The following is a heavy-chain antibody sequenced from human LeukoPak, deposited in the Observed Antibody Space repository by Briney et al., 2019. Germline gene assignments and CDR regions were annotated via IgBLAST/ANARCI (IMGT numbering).Heavy chain of an antibody. CDR2: ISSSSSYI. Sequence: GGSLRLSCAASGFTFSSYSMNWVRQAPGKGLKWVSSISSSSSYIYYADSVKGRFTISRDNAKNSLYLQMNSLRAEDTAVYYCARGIIDRYYFDYWGQGTLVTVSS. J-gene: IGHJ4*02. CDR1: GFTFSSYS. CDR3: ARGIIDRYYFDY. V-gene: IGHV3-21*01. D-gene: IGHD1-14*01.